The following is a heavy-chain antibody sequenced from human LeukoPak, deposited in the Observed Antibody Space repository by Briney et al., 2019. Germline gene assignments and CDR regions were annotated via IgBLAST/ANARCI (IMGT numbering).Heavy chain of an antibody. CDR1: GLTVSSRY. D-gene: IGHD4-17*01. CDR3: HRDGY. CDR2: IYGGQST. Sequence: PGGSLRLSCAASGLTVSSRYMSWVRQAPGKGLEWVSVIYGGQSTYYADSVKGRFTIATDNSKNTLDLQMNSLRVEVISVYYCHRDGYWGQGTLVTVSS. V-gene: IGHV3-53*01. J-gene: IGHJ4*02.